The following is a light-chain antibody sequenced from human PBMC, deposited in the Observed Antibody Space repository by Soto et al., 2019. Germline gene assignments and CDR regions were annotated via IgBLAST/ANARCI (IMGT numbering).Light chain of an antibody. J-gene: IGKJ5*01. V-gene: IGKV1-5*03. Sequence: DVQMTQAPSTLSASVGDRVTITCRASQGISGWLAWYQQKPGRAPKLLIHTASTLGSGVPSRFSGSASGTEFTLTISNLQPDDFATYYCQQYGDYSPITFGQGTRLEI. CDR1: QGISGW. CDR3: QQYGDYSPIT. CDR2: TAS.